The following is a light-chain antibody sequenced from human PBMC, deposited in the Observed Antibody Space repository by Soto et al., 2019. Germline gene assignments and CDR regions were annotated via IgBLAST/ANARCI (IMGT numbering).Light chain of an antibody. V-gene: IGLV3-21*02. CDR3: HVWDSSSDHVV. CDR2: DDS. CDR1: NIGSKS. J-gene: IGLJ2*01. Sequence: SYELTQPPSVSVAPGQTAKITCGGHNIGSKSVHWYQQKPGQAPVLVVYDDSDRLSGIPERFSGSNSGNTATLTIRGVEAGDEADYYCHVWDSSSDHVVFGGGTKLTVL.